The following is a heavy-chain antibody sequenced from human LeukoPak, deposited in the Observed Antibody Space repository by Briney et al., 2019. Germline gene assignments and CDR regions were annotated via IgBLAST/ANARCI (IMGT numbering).Heavy chain of an antibody. J-gene: IGHJ6*04. Sequence: GGSLRLSCAASGFTVSSNYMSWVRQAPGKGLEWVSVIYSGGSTYYADSVKGRFTISRDNSKNTLYLQMNSLRAEDTAVYYCATHGYSSGWYYRFDYYYGMDVWSKGTTVTVSS. D-gene: IGHD6-19*01. V-gene: IGHV3-53*01. CDR2: IYSGGST. CDR3: ATHGYSSGWYYRFDYYYGMDV. CDR1: GFTVSSNY.